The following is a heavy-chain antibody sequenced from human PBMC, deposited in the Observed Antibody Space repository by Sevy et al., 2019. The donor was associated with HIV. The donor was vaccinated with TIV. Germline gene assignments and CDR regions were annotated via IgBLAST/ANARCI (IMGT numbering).Heavy chain of an antibody. CDR3: AASYYYDSSGYSGVDAFDI. CDR2: IYYSGST. D-gene: IGHD3-22*01. V-gene: IGHV4-59*13. CDR1: GGSISSYY. J-gene: IGHJ3*02. Sequence: SETLSLTCTVSGGSISSYYWSWIRQPPGKGLEWIGYIYYSGSTNYNPSLKRRVTISVDTSTNQFSRKLSSVTVADTAVYYCAASYYYDSSGYSGVDAFDIWGQGTMVTVSS.